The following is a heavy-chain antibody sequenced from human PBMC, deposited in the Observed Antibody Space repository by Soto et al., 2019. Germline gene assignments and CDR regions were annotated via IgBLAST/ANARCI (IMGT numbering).Heavy chain of an antibody. D-gene: IGHD2-15*01. CDR1: GFTFSSYS. V-gene: IGHV3-48*01. CDR3: ARDFREYDSVVVVAATPEAFDI. CDR2: ISSSSSTI. Sequence: EVQLVESGGGLVQPGGSLRLSCAASGFTFSSYSMNWVRQAPGKGLEWVSYISSSSSTIYYADSVKGRFTISRDNSKNSLYLQLNSLRAEVTAVYYCARDFREYDSVVVVAATPEAFDIWGQGTMVTVSS. J-gene: IGHJ3*02.